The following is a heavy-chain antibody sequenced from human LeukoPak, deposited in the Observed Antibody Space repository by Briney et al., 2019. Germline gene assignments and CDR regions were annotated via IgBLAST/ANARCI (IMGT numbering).Heavy chain of an antibody. J-gene: IGHJ4*02. V-gene: IGHV3-30*03. CDR2: ISYDGSNK. Sequence: GGSLRLSCAASGFTFSSYGMHWVRQAPGKGLEWVAVISYDGSNKYYADSVKGRFTISRDNAKNSLYLQMNSLRAEDTAVYYCARVHGYCSSTSCYEGHSDYWGQGTLVTVSS. D-gene: IGHD2-2*01. CDR3: ARVHGYCSSTSCYEGHSDY. CDR1: GFTFSSYG.